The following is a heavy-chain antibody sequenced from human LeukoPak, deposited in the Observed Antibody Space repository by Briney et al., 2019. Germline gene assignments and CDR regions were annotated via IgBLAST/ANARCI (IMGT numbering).Heavy chain of an antibody. D-gene: IGHD3-10*01. CDR2: FDPEDGET. CDR3: ATEGITMVREPHWFDP. CDR1: GHTLTELS. Sequence: ASVKVTCKVSGHTLTELSMHWVRQAPGKGLEWMGGFDPEDGETIYAQKFQGRVTMTEDTSTDTAYMELSSLRSEDTAVYYCATEGITMVREPHWFDPWGQGTLVTVSS. J-gene: IGHJ5*02. V-gene: IGHV1-24*01.